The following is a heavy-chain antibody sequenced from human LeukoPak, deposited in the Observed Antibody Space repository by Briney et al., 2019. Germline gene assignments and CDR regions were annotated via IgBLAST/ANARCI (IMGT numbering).Heavy chain of an antibody. CDR3: ARSAGGYYYDSRELYYFDY. D-gene: IGHD3-22*01. Sequence: ASVKVSCKASGYTFTSYAISWVRQAPGQGLEWMGWISAYNGNTNYAQKLQGRVTMTTDTSTSTAYMELRSLRSDDTAVYYCARSAGGYYYDSRELYYFDYWGQGTLVTVSS. CDR2: ISAYNGNT. J-gene: IGHJ4*02. CDR1: GYTFTSYA. V-gene: IGHV1-18*01.